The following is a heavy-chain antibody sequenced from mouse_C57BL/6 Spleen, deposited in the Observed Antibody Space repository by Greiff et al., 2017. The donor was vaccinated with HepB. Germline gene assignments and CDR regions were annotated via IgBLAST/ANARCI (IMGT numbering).Heavy chain of an antibody. CDR3: ARLYYYGSPYWYFDV. J-gene: IGHJ1*03. Sequence: EVMLVESGGGLVQPGGSLSLSCAASGFTFTDYYMSWVRQPPGKALEWLGFIRNKANGYTTEYSASVKGRFTISRDNSQSILYLQMNALRAEDSATYYCARLYYYGSPYWYFDVWGTGTTVTVSS. CDR1: GFTFTDYY. D-gene: IGHD1-1*01. CDR2: IRNKANGYTT. V-gene: IGHV7-3*01.